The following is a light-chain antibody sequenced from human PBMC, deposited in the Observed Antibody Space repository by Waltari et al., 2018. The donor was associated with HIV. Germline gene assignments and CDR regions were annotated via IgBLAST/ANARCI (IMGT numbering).Light chain of an antibody. CDR2: YDD. Sequence: QSVLTQPPSVSEAPRQRVTISCSGSSSNIGNNAVNWYQQLPGKAPKLLIYYDDLLPSGVSDRFSGSKSGTAASLAISVLQSEDEADYYGAAAWDDSLNGPVFGGGTKLTVL. J-gene: IGLJ2*01. CDR1: SSNIGNNA. V-gene: IGLV1-36*01. CDR3: AAAWDDSLNGPV.